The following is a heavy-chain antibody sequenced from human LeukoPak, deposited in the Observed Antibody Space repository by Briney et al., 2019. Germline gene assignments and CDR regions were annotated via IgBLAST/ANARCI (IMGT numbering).Heavy chain of an antibody. Sequence: GGSLRLSCVASGFTFSRFEMNWVRQAPGKGLEWISHISTGTYIAYTDSVKGRFTISRDNSKNTLYLQMNSLRTEDTAVYYCARDLDRFFDYWGQGTLVIVSS. D-gene: IGHD3-3*01. J-gene: IGHJ4*02. CDR1: GFTFSRFE. CDR2: ISTGTYI. CDR3: ARDLDRFFDY. V-gene: IGHV3-21*05.